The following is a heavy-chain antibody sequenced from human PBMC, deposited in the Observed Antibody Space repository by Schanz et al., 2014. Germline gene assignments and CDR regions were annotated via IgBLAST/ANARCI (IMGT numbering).Heavy chain of an antibody. Sequence: QVQLVESGGGVVQPGRSLRLSCAASGFTFSSYGMHWVRQAPGKGLEWVAIIWYDGSNKYYADSVKGRFTISRDNSKNTLYLRMNSLRAEDTAVYYCAKDHAGSDILTALGNWGQGTLVTVSS. CDR2: IWYDGSNK. CDR1: GFTFSSYG. CDR3: AKDHAGSDILTALGN. V-gene: IGHV3-33*06. J-gene: IGHJ4*02. D-gene: IGHD3-9*01.